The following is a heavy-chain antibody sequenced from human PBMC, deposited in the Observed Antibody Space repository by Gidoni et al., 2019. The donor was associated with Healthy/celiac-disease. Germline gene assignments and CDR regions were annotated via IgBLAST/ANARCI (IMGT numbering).Heavy chain of an antibody. D-gene: IGHD3-10*01. J-gene: IGHJ3*02. CDR3: ARADYYGSGSFDAFDI. CDR2: IYYSGST. V-gene: IGHV4-39*07. Sequence: QLQLQESGPGLVKPSETLSITCTVSGGSISSSSYYWGWIRQPPGKGLEWIGSIYYSGSTYYNPSLKSRVTISVDTSKNQFSLKLSSVTAADTAVYYCARADYYGSGSFDAFDIWGQGTMVTVSS. CDR1: GGSISSSSYY.